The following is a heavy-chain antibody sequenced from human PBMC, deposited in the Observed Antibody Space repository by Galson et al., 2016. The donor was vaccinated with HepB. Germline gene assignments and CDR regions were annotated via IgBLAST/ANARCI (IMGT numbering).Heavy chain of an antibody. J-gene: IGHJ4*02. V-gene: IGHV3-66*02. Sequence: SLRLSCAASGITVSSDFMMWVRRTSGKGLEWVSTIYSGSDTTYYADPVKGRFTMSRDNFQNTLYLQMDSLRAEDTAVYYCASRGAWGQGALVTVSS. CDR1: GITVSSDF. CDR2: IYSGSDTT. CDR3: ASRGA.